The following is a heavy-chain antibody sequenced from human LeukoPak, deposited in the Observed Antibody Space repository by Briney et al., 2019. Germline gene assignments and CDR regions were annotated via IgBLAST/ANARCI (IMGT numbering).Heavy chain of an antibody. V-gene: IGHV1-46*01. J-gene: IGHJ4*02. CDR3: ARPLYSGSYYYFDY. CDR2: IYPRDGST. D-gene: IGHD1-26*01. Sequence: GASVKVSCKASGYTFTSNYIHWVRQAPGQGLEWMGMIYPRDGSTSYAQKFQGRVTVTRDTSTSTVHMELRSLRSDDTAVYYCARPLYSGSYYYFDYWGQGTLVTVSS. CDR1: GYTFTSNY.